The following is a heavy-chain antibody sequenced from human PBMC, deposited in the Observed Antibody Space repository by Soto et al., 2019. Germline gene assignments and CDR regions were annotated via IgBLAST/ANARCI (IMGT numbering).Heavy chain of an antibody. CDR1: GFTFSNFA. CDR3: ARERAIAATGIFYS. CDR2: TSFDGKST. D-gene: IGHD6-13*01. Sequence: GSLRLSCAASGFTFSNFAMHWVRQAPGKGLEWVAATSFDGKSTDYADSVKGRFTISRDNSKKTLFLQMNSLRPEDTAVYYCARERAIAATGIFYSWGQGTLVTVSS. J-gene: IGHJ5*01. V-gene: IGHV3-30*04.